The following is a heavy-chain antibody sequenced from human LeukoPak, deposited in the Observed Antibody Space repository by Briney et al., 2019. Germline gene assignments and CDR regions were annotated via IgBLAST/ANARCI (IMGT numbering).Heavy chain of an antibody. J-gene: IGHJ4*02. CDR2: IGSDSAT. CDR1: GFTFFNYA. V-gene: IGHV3-23*01. D-gene: IGHD2-21*02. Sequence: PGGSLRLSCEASGFTFFNYAMSLVRQAPGKGLQWVSGIGSDSATFYTDSVKGRFTISRDNSKNTVYLHIDSLGAEDTAVYYCAKCMSSTGVCLNFDYWGQGILVAVST. CDR3: AKCMSSTGVCLNFDY.